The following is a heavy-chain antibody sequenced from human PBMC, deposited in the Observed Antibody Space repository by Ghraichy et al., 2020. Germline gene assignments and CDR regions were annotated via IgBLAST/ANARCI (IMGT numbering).Heavy chain of an antibody. CDR1: GGSISSSSYY. CDR3: ARHDNYEYYFDY. V-gene: IGHV4-39*01. CDR2: IYYSGST. D-gene: IGHD1-1*01. J-gene: IGHJ4*02. Sequence: TLSLTCTVSGGSISSSSYYWGWIRQPPGKGLEWIGSIYYSGSTYYNPSLKSRVTISVDTSKNQFSLKLSSVTAADTAVYYCARHDNYEYYFDYWGQGTLVTVSS.